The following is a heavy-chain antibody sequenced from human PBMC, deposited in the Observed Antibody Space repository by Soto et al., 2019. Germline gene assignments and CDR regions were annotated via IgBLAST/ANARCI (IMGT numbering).Heavy chain of an antibody. V-gene: IGHV3-23*01. CDR1: GFTFSSYT. CDR2: ISSSSSNT. D-gene: IGHD6-19*01. Sequence: PGGSLRLSCAASGFTFSSYTMNWVRQAPGKGLEWVSSISSSSSNTYYADSVKGRFTISRDNSKNTLYLQMNSLRAEDTAVYYCAKGSRGSGWYEDTGWGQGTMVTVSS. J-gene: IGHJ3*01. CDR3: AKGSRGSGWYEDTG.